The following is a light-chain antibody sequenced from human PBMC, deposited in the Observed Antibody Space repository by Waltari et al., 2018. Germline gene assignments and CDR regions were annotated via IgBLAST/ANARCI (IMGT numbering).Light chain of an antibody. CDR2: KGI. J-gene: IGLJ3*02. Sequence: QTVVTQEPSLSVSPGGTLTLTCALRSGSVSSTSYPTWYQQTPGQPPRTLVYKGISRSSGVPDRFSGSILGNTAALTITGAQADDESDYYCSMYMGSGVWVFGGGTKLTVL. CDR3: SMYMGSGVWV. CDR1: SGSVSSTSY. V-gene: IGLV8-61*01.